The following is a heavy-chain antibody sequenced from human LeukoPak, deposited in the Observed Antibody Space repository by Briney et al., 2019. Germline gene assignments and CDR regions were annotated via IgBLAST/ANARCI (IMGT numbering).Heavy chain of an antibody. CDR1: GFTFSASW. Sequence: GGSLRLSCAASGFTFSASWMTWVRQAPGKGLEWVTNINQDGSEKYYVDSVKGRFTISRDNARNALYLQMNSLRTEDTAVYYCARGDRGFDNWGQGTLVTVSS. J-gene: IGHJ4*02. V-gene: IGHV3-7*01. CDR2: INQDGSEK. CDR3: ARGDRGFDN.